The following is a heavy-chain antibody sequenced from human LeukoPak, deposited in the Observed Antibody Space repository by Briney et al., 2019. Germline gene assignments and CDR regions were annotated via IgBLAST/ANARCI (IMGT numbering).Heavy chain of an antibody. V-gene: IGHV4-34*01. CDR1: GGSFSGYY. CDR3: ARARCSSTSCYRRYYFDY. D-gene: IGHD2-2*01. Sequence: SETLSLTCAVYGGSFSGYYWSWIRQPPGKGLDWIGEINHSGSTNYNPSLKSRVTISVDTSKNQFSLKLSSVTAADTAVYYCARARCSSTSCYRRYYFDYWGQGTLVTVSS. J-gene: IGHJ4*02. CDR2: INHSGST.